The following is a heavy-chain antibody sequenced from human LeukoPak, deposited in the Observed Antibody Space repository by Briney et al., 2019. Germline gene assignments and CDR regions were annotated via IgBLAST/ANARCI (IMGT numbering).Heavy chain of an antibody. CDR3: ARDGAAAGTN. V-gene: IGHV3-21*01. CDR1: GFTFSSYS. J-gene: IGHJ4*02. CDR2: ISSSSSYI. Sequence: PGGSLRLSCAASGFTFSSYSMNWVRQAPGKGLEWVSSISSSSSYIYYADSVKGRFTISRDNAKNSLYLRMNSLRAEDTAVYYCARDGAAAGTNWGQGTLVTVSS. D-gene: IGHD6-13*01.